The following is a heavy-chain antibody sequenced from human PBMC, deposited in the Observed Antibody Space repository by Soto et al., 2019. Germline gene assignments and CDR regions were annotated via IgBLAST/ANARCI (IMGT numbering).Heavy chain of an antibody. CDR3: ARGYYGSGSLYDY. D-gene: IGHD3-10*01. CDR2: ISSSSSYI. Sequence: GGSLRLSCAASGFTFISYSMNWVRQAPGKGLEWVSSISSSSSYIYYADSVKGRFTISRDNAKNSLYLQMNSLRAEDTAVYYCARGYYGSGSLYDYWGQGTLVTVSS. V-gene: IGHV3-21*01. CDR1: GFTFISYS. J-gene: IGHJ4*02.